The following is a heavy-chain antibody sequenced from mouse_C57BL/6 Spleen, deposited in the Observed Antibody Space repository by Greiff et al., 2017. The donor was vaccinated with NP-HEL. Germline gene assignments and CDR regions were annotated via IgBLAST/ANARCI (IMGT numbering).Heavy chain of an antibody. J-gene: IGHJ4*01. D-gene: IGHD1-1*01. CDR2: IYPGDGDT. Sequence: QVQLKESGPELVKPGASVKISCKASGYAFSSSWMNWVKQRPGKGLEWIGRIYPGDGDTNYNGKFKGKATLTADKSSSTAYMQLSSLTSEDSAVYFCARDVFLNYYGSSYESYAMDYWGQGTSVTVSS. CDR3: ARDVFLNYYGSSYESYAMDY. V-gene: IGHV1-82*01. CDR1: GYAFSSSW.